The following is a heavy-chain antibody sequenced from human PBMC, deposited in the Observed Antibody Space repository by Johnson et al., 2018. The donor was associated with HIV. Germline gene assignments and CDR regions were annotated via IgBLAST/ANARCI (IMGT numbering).Heavy chain of an antibody. CDR1: GFTFDDYG. CDR3: ARGGGYSIAAPSDAFDI. D-gene: IGHD6-6*01. Sequence: VQLVESGGGVVQSGRSLRLSCTASGFTFDDYGMSWVRHAPGKGLEWVSVISGRGGSTYYGDSVKGRFTISRDNSKNTLYLQMNSLRAEDTAVYYCARGGGYSIAAPSDAFDIWGQGTMVTVSS. V-gene: IGHV3-23*04. CDR2: ISGRGGST. J-gene: IGHJ3*02.